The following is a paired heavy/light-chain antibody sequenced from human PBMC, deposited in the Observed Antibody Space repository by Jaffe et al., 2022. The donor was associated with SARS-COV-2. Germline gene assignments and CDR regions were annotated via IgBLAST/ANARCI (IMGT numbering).Light chain of an antibody. J-gene: IGLJ1*01. CDR2: RNN. Sequence: QSVLTQPPSASGTPGQRVTISCSGSSSNIGSNYVYWYQQLPGTAPKLLIYRNNQRPSGVPDRFSGSKSATSASLAISGLRSEDEADYYCASWDDSLSGYVFATGTKVTVL. V-gene: IGLV1-47*01. CDR1: SSNIGSNY. CDR3: ASWDDSLSGYV.
Heavy chain of an antibody. CDR3: AKDVSDRSGYFDGFHI. CDR1: GFTFSSYA. J-gene: IGHJ3*02. D-gene: IGHD3-22*01. V-gene: IGHV3-23*04. Sequence: EVQLVESGGGLVQPGGSLRLSCAASGFTFSSYAMNWVRQAPGKGLEWVSAISNSGGNTYYADSLKGRFTISRDNSKNTLYLQMNSLRAEDTAVYHCAKDVSDRSGYFDGFHIWGQGTLVTVSS. CDR2: ISNSGGNT.